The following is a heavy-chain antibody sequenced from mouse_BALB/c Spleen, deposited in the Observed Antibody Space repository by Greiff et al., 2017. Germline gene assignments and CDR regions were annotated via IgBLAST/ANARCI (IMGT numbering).Heavy chain of an antibody. CDR3: ARRGNYEDYYAMDY. V-gene: IGHV5-9-3*01. J-gene: IGHJ4*01. Sequence: DVHLVESGGGLVKPGGSLKLSCAASGFTFSSYAMSWVRQTPEKRLEWVATISSGGSYTYYPDSVKGRFTISRDNAKNTLYLQMSSLRSEDTAMYYCARRGNYEDYYAMDYWGQGTSVTVSS. CDR2: ISSGGSYT. D-gene: IGHD2-1*01. CDR1: GFTFSSYA.